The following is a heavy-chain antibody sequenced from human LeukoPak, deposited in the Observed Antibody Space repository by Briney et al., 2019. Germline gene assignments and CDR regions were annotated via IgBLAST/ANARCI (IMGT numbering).Heavy chain of an antibody. CDR1: GGSISSYY. Sequence: SETLSLTCTVSGGSISSYYWSWIRQPPGKGLEWIGYIYYSGSTNYNPSLKSRVTISVDTSKNQFSLKLSSVTAADTAVYYCASRGGAYYDSRENAFDSWGQGTMVTVSS. CDR3: ASRGGAYYDSRENAFDS. J-gene: IGHJ3*02. D-gene: IGHD3-22*01. CDR2: IYYSGST. V-gene: IGHV4-59*08.